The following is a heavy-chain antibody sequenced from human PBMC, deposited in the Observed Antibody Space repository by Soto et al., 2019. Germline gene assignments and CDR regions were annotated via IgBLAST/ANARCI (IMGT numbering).Heavy chain of an antibody. Sequence: SETLSLTCTVSGGSISSGDYYWSWIRQPPGKGLEWIGYIYYSGSTYYNPSLKSRVTISVDTSKNQFSLKLSSVTAADTAVYYCARGYSSSWYGDFQHWGQGTLVTVSS. CDR1: GGSISSGDYY. D-gene: IGHD6-13*01. CDR2: IYYSGST. V-gene: IGHV4-30-4*01. CDR3: ARGYSSSWYGDFQH. J-gene: IGHJ1*01.